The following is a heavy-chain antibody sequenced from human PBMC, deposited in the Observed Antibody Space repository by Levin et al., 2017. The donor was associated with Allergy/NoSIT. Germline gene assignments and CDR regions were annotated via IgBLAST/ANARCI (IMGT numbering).Heavy chain of an antibody. Sequence: PGESLKISCAASGFAFTNSWMTWVRQAPGKGLEWVANVRQDGSEKYYVDSVKGRFTISRDNAKNSLYLQMNSLRAEDTAVYYCARDRRGDAFDVWGQGRTVSVSS. V-gene: IGHV3-7*04. CDR1: GFAFTNSW. D-gene: IGHD5-24*01. CDR2: VRQDGSEK. CDR3: ARDRRGDAFDV. J-gene: IGHJ3*01.